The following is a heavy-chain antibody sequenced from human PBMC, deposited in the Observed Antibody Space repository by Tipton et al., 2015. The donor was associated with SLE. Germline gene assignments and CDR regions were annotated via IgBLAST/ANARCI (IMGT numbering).Heavy chain of an antibody. CDR2: INHSGST. J-gene: IGHJ4*02. CDR3: ARLSGSGYDLDY. V-gene: IGHV4-34*01. D-gene: IGHD5-12*01. CDR1: GGSFSGYY. Sequence: SETLSLTCAVYGGSFSGYYWSWIRQPPGKGLEWIGEINHSGSTNYNPSLKSRVTISVDTSKNQFSLKLSSVTAADTAVYYCARLSGSGYDLDYWGQGTLVTVSS.